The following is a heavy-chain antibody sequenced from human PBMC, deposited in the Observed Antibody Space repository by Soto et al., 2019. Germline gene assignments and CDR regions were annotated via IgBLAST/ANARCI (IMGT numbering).Heavy chain of an antibody. CDR3: VRHKDRNCFDP. V-gene: IGHV4-39*01. CDR1: GDSISSDSYY. CDR2: IYYSTSAYYNPSGST. J-gene: IGHJ5*02. Sequence: KTSETLSLTCTVSGDSISSDSYYWGWIRQPPGKGLEWIGSIYYSTSAYYNPSGSTYYNPSLKSRVTISIDTSKNHFSRKLSSVAATDTAVYYCVRHKDRNCFDPWGQGTLVTVSS.